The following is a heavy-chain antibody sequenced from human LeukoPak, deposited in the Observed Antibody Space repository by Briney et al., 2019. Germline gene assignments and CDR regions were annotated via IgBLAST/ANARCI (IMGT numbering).Heavy chain of an antibody. J-gene: IGHJ4*02. CDR3: ARDPNYGGNSFDY. Sequence: PGGSLRLSCSASGFTFSSYAMHWVRQAPGKGLEWVAVISYDGSNKYYADSVKGRFTISRDNSKNTVSLQMNSLRAEDTAVYYCARDPNYGGNSFDYWGQGTLVTVSS. D-gene: IGHD4-23*01. CDR2: ISYDGSNK. V-gene: IGHV3-30-3*01. CDR1: GFTFSSYA.